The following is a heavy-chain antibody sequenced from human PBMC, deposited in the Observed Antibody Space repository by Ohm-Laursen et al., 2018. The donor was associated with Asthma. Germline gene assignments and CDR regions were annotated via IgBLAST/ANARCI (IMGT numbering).Heavy chain of an antibody. CDR2: ISYDGSNK. J-gene: IGHJ4*02. D-gene: IGHD5-12*01. CDR1: GFTFSSYG. V-gene: IGHV3-30*03. CDR3: ASSRGYSGYEVY. Sequence: SLRLSFAASGFTFSSYGMHWVRQAPGKGLEWVAVISYDGSNKYYADSVKGRFTISRDNSKNTLYLQMNSLRAEDTAVYYCASSRGYSGYEVYWGQGTPVTVSS.